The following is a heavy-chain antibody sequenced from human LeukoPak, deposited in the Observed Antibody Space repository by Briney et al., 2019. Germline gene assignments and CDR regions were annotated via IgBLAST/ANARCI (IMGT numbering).Heavy chain of an antibody. CDR1: GGSLSSGNYQ. D-gene: IGHD2-15*01. CDR2: ISHSGTT. V-gene: IGHV4-39*02. Sequence: SETLSLTCTVSGGSLSSGNYQWGWIRQPPGKGLEWIALISHSGTTYYNPSLKSRVTMSVDTSKDQFSLKLNSVTAADTAVYYCLRDQDCSGGDCQVCWGQGTLVTVSS. J-gene: IGHJ4*02. CDR3: LRDQDCSGGDCQVC.